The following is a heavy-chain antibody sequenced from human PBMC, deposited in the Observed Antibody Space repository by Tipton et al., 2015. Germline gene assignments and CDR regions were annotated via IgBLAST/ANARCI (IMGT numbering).Heavy chain of an antibody. J-gene: IGHJ6*02. CDR1: GFNFDDYA. D-gene: IGHD6-19*01. CDR3: AKDIGSGPGYCHMDV. Sequence: SLRLSCAASGFNFDDYAMHWVRQAPGKGLEWVSGISWSGSIDYADSVKGRFTISRDNAKNSLYVQMNSLRAEDTALYYCAKDIGSGPGYCHMDVWGQGTTVTVSS. CDR2: ISWSGSI. V-gene: IGHV3-9*01.